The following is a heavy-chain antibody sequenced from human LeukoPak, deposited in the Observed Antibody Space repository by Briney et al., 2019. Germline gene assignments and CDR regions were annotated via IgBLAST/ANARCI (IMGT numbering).Heavy chain of an antibody. CDR2: ISSSGTTI. D-gene: IGHD3-10*02. Sequence: PGGSLRLSCAASGFTFSSFEMNWVRQAPGKGLEWVSYISSSGTTIYYADSVKGRFTISRDNAKNSLYLQMNSLRAEDTAVYYCAELGITMIGGVWGKGTTVTISS. J-gene: IGHJ6*04. CDR1: GFTFSSFE. CDR3: AELGITMIGGV. V-gene: IGHV3-48*03.